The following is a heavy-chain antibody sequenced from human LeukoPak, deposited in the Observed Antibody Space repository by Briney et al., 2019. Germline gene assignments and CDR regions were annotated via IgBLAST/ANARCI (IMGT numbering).Heavy chain of an antibody. CDR2: IMWRSGST. D-gene: IGHD3-10*01. CDR3: TKDLTPGGADV. CDR1: GFTSDDHA. J-gene: IGHJ6*02. V-gene: IGHV3-9*02. Sequence: PGGSLRLSCAVSGFTSDDHAMHWVRQASGKGLGWDAGIMWRSGSTGYGDSVKGRFTISRDNAKKSLYLQMNGLRVEDTAFYYCTKDLTPGGADVWGQGTTVTVSS.